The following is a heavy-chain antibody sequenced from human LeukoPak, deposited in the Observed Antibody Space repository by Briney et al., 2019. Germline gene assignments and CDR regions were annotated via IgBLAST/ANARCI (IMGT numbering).Heavy chain of an antibody. CDR3: ARDPYSGSYCGAFDI. V-gene: IGHV4-34*01. CDR1: GGSFSGYY. D-gene: IGHD1-26*01. CDR2: INHSGST. Sequence: PSETLSLTCAVYGGSFSGYYWSWIRQPPGKGLEWIGEINHSGSTNYNPSLKSRVTISVDTSKNQFSLKLSSVTAADTAVYYCARDPYSGSYCGAFDIWGQGTMVTVSS. J-gene: IGHJ3*02.